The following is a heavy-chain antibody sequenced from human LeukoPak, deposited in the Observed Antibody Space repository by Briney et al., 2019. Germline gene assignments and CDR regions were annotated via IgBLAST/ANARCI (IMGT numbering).Heavy chain of an antibody. D-gene: IGHD1-26*01. Sequence: ASVKVSCKASGYDFTSYGVNWVRQAPGQGLEWMGWISAYNGKTNYAQKLQGRVTMTTDTSTSTAYMELRSLRSDDTAVYYCARGSGLVGATTIYYWGQGTLVTVSS. V-gene: IGHV1-18*01. J-gene: IGHJ4*02. CDR1: GYDFTSYG. CDR3: ARGSGLVGATTIYY. CDR2: ISAYNGKT.